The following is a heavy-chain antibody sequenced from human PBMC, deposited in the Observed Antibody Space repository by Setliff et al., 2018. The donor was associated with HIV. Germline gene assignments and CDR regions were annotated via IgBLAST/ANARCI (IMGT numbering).Heavy chain of an antibody. CDR2: ILPFFDTA. Sequence: ASVKVSCKVSGGTFTRNCISWVRQAPGQGLEWMGGILPFFDTANYAQKFQGRVTITADESTSTVHMELSSLTSEDTAVYYCATTVLTTTSMIIDYWGQGTLVTVSS. V-gene: IGHV1-69*13. CDR3: ATTVLTTTSMIIDY. D-gene: IGHD3-16*01. CDR1: GGTFTRNC. J-gene: IGHJ4*02.